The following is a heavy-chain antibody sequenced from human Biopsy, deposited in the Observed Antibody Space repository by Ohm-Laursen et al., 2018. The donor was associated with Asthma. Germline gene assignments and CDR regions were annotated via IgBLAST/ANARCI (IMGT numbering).Heavy chain of an antibody. CDR2: IDWEEDK. V-gene: IGHV2-70*04. CDR3: TRHNDY. Sequence: TQTLTLTCSFSGFSLSSSGANVNWIRQPPGKALEWLARIDWEEDKFYSTSLRARLTISKGSSEDQVVLTMTNMGPVDTATYYCTRHNDYWGPGILVTVSS. CDR1: GFSLSSSGAN. J-gene: IGHJ4*02. D-gene: IGHD1-14*01.